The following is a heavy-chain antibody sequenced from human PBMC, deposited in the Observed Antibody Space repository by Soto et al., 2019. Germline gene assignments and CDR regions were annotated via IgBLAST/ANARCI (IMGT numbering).Heavy chain of an antibody. CDR1: GGTFSSYA. D-gene: IGHD4-17*01. CDR2: IIPIFGTA. CDR3: AGDLSPYGDYVPYFDY. V-gene: IGHV1-69*01. J-gene: IGHJ4*02. Sequence: QVQLVQSGAEVKKPGSSVKVSCKASGGTFSSYAISWVRQAPGQGLEWMGGIIPIFGTANYAQKFQGRVTITADESTSTAYMELSGLRSEDTAVYYCAGDLSPYGDYVPYFDYWGQGTLVTVSS.